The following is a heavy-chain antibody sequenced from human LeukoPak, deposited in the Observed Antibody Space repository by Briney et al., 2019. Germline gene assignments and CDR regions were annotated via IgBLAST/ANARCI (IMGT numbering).Heavy chain of an antibody. D-gene: IGHD3-22*01. V-gene: IGHV3-23*01. CDR3: VKGGFTYYDD. CDR2: INTGDIT. Sequence: GGSLRLSCAASGFTFDYSAMTWVRQAPEKGLEWVSTINTGDITFYANSVKGRFTISRDNSKNALFLQMNSLRAEDTAIYYCVKGGFTYYDDWGQGTLVTVSS. CDR1: GFTFDYSA. J-gene: IGHJ4*02.